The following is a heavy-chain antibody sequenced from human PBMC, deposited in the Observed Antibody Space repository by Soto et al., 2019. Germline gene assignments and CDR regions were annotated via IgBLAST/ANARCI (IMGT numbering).Heavy chain of an antibody. V-gene: IGHV3-23*01. Sequence: EVQLLESGGGLVQPGGSLRLSCAASRFTFSTYAMSWVRQAPGKGLEWVSTISGSGGRRYYADSVKCRFTISRDNSKNPVFLQMNSLRAEDTAVYYCAKVLMGRSGRIAAGGAFDHWGQGTLVTVSS. D-gene: IGHD6-13*01. CDR3: AKVLMGRSGRIAAGGAFDH. J-gene: IGHJ4*02. CDR2: ISGSGGRR. CDR1: RFTFSTYA.